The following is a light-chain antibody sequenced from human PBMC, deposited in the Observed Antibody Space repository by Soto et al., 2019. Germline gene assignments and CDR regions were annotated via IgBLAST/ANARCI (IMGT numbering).Light chain of an antibody. CDR2: QDT. V-gene: IGLV3-1*01. J-gene: IGLJ3*02. CDR1: RLGDKY. Sequence: SSELTQPPSLSVSPGQTATITCSGERLGDKYTCWYQQKPGQSPVLVIYQDTEGPSGIPERFSGSNSGNTATLTISGTQAMDEADYYCQAWDGGTVLFGGGTKLTVL. CDR3: QAWDGGTVL.